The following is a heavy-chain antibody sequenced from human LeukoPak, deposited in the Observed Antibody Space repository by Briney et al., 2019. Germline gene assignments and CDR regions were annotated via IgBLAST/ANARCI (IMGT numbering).Heavy chain of an antibody. V-gene: IGHV3-48*04. Sequence: PGGSLRLSCAASGFTFSSYSMNWVRQAPGKGLEWVSYISSSSSTIYYADSVKGRFTISRDNAKNSLYLQMNSLRAEDTAVYYCARGGSYCSSTRCYDTLGYFDLWGRGTLVTVSS. CDR2: ISSSSSTI. CDR1: GFTFSSYS. D-gene: IGHD2-2*01. CDR3: ARGGSYCSSTRCYDTLGYFDL. J-gene: IGHJ2*01.